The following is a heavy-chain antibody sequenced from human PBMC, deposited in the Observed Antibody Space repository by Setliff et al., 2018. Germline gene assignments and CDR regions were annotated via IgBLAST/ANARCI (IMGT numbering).Heavy chain of an antibody. Sequence: SETLSLTCNVSGGSVSSTSHYWGWIRQPPGKGMEWIGSVYYSGYTYYNPSLQSRVTISVDMSKNQFSMKLTSVTAADTAVYYCARERYFDWFFEDWGHGTLVTVSS. D-gene: IGHD3-9*01. CDR2: VYYSGYT. CDR1: GGSVSSTSHY. CDR3: ARERYFDWFFED. J-gene: IGHJ4*01. V-gene: IGHV4-39*07.